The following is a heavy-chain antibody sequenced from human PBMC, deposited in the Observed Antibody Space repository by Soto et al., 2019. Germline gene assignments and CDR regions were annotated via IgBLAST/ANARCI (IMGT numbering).Heavy chain of an antibody. CDR1: GYTFTGYY. CDR3: ARGSAIMYYDFWSGLTDSLDY. D-gene: IGHD3-3*01. CDR2: INPNSGGT. J-gene: IGHJ4*02. Sequence: ASVKVSCKASGYTFTGYYMHWVRQAPGQGLEWMGWINPNSGGTNYAQKFQGWVTMTRDTSIRTAYMGLSRLRSDDTAVYYCARGSAIMYYDFWSGLTDSLDYWGQGTLVTVSS. V-gene: IGHV1-2*04.